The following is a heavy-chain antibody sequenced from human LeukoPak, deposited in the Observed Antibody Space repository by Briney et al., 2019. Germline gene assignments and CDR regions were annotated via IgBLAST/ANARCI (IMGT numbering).Heavy chain of an antibody. CDR1: GFTFSSYG. Sequence: GGSLRLSCAASGFTFSSYGMHWVRQAPGKGLQWVASISYGGNNKYYADSVKGRFTISRDNSKNTLYVQMNSLRTEDTAMYYCANTGYGTFLLHYWGQGTLVTVST. D-gene: IGHD6-13*01. V-gene: IGHV3-30*18. CDR2: ISYGGNNK. CDR3: ANTGYGTFLLHY. J-gene: IGHJ4*02.